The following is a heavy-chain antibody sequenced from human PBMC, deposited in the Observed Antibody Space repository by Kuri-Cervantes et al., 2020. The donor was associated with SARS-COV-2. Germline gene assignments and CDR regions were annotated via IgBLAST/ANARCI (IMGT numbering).Heavy chain of an antibody. CDR3: ARERGYYYDSSGPVPSYNWFDP. Sequence: SQTLSLTCAVYGGSFSGYYWSWIRQPPGKGLEWIGEINHSGSANYNPSLKSRVTISVDTSKNQFSLKLSSVTAADTAVYYCARERGYYYDSSGPVPSYNWFDPWGQGTLVTVSS. V-gene: IGHV4-34*01. CDR1: GGSFSGYY. J-gene: IGHJ5*02. D-gene: IGHD3-22*01. CDR2: INHSGSA.